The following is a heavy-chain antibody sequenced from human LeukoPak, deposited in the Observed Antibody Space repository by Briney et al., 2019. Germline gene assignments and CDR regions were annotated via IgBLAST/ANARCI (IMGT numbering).Heavy chain of an antibody. CDR3: ARTYDSRGYSFYFDY. CDR1: GYTFTSDG. Sequence: ASVKVSCKASGYTFTSDGISWVRQAPGHGLEWMGWISAYNVITNYAQKLQRRVTMTTDTSTSTAYMERRSRRFDERAVYYCARTYDSRGYSFYFDYWGQGTLVTVSS. CDR2: ISAYNVIT. J-gene: IGHJ4*02. V-gene: IGHV1-18*01. D-gene: IGHD3-22*01.